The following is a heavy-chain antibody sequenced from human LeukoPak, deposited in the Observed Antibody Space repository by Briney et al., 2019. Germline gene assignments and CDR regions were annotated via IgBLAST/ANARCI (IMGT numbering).Heavy chain of an antibody. V-gene: IGHV4-39*01. CDR3: ARRQLEKGYSFDY. J-gene: IGHJ4*02. D-gene: IGHD3-22*01. CDR2: IYYSGST. CDR1: GGSISSSSYY. Sequence: SETLSLTCTVSGGSISSSSYYWGWIRQPPGKGLEWIGSIYYSGSTYYNPSLKSRVTISVDTSENQFSLRLRSVTAADTALYYCARRQLEKGYSFDYWGQGTVVTVSS.